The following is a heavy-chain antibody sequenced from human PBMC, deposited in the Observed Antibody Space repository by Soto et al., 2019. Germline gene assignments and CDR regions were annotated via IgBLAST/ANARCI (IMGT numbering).Heavy chain of an antibody. J-gene: IGHJ5*02. Sequence: ASVKVSCKASGYTFTSYDINWVRQATGQGLEWMGWMNPNSGNTGYAQKFQGRVTMTRNTSISTAYMELSSLRSEDTAVYYGARGAGIQLWSHTPPVGWFDPWGQGTLVTVSS. D-gene: IGHD5-18*01. CDR3: ARGAGIQLWSHTPPVGWFDP. CDR1: GYTFTSYD. V-gene: IGHV1-8*01. CDR2: MNPNSGNT.